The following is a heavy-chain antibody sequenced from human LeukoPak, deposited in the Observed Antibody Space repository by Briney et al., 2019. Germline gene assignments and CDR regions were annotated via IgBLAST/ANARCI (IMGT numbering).Heavy chain of an antibody. V-gene: IGHV4-4*07. Sequence: SETLSLTCTVSGGSISSYYWSWIRQPAGKGLEWIGRIYTSGSTNYNPSLKSRVTMSVDTSKNQFSLKLSSVTAADTAVYYCARDWATTVTTWDYYYYGMDVWGQGTTVTVSS. J-gene: IGHJ6*02. CDR2: IYTSGST. CDR3: ARDWATTVTTWDYYYYGMDV. D-gene: IGHD4-17*01. CDR1: GGSISSYY.